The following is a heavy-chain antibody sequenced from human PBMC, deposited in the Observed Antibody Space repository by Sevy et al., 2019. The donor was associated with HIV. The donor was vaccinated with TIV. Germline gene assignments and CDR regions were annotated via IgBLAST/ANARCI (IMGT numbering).Heavy chain of an antibody. J-gene: IGHJ4*02. Sequence: SETLSLTCTVSDGSITSLYWGWIRQPPGKGLEWIANIYYNGNTNSKPSLKSRVTISLDKSKNQFSLRLSSVTAADTAISCCAGKNAWGRGYSWGQGTLVTVSS. CDR2: IYYNGNT. V-gene: IGHV4-59*08. CDR1: DGSITSLY. D-gene: IGHD1-26*01. CDR3: AGKNAWGRGYS.